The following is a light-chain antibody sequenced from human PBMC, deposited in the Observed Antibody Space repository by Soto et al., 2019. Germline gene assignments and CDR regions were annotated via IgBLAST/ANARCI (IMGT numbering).Light chain of an antibody. CDR3: SSYTSITALV. V-gene: IGLV2-14*01. CDR1: SSDVGGYNS. Sequence: QSALTQPASVSGSPGQSITISCTGTSSDVGGYNSVSWYQQHPGKVPKIMIYDVSIGPSGVPDRFSGSKSGNTASLTISGLQAEDEADYYCSSYTSITALVFGTGTKLTVL. CDR2: DVS. J-gene: IGLJ1*01.